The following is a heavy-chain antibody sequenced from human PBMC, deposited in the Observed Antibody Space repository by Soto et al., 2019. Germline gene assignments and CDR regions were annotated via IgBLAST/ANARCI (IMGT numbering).Heavy chain of an antibody. J-gene: IGHJ6*02. CDR2: ISGSGGST. D-gene: IGHD3-3*01. CDR1: GFTFSSYA. V-gene: IGHV3-23*01. CDR3: AKGGLEWQLNLLYYYGMDV. Sequence: ESGGGLVQPGGSLRLSCAASGFTFSSYAMSWVRQAPGKGLEWVSAISGSGGSTYYADSVKGRFTISRDNSKNTLYLQMNSLRAEDTAVYYCAKGGLEWQLNLLYYYGMDVWGQGTTVTVSS.